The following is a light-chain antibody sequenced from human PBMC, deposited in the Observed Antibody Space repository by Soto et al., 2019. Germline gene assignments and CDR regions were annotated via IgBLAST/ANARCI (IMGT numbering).Light chain of an antibody. J-gene: IGKJ4*01. V-gene: IGKV3-20*01. Sequence: EFVLTQSPGKLSLSPGERATLSCRASQSISRSFLAWYQQKPGQAPRLLIYGASSRGTGIPDRFSGSGYGTDFTLTISRLEPEDFAVYYCQQYGSSPPLTFGGGTKVEIK. CDR2: GAS. CDR1: QSISRSF. CDR3: QQYGSSPPLT.